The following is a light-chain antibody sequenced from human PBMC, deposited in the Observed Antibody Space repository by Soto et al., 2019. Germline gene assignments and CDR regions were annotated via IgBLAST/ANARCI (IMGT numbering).Light chain of an antibody. V-gene: IGLV2-8*01. CDR3: SSYAGSNLYV. Sequence: QSALTQPPSASGSPGQSVTISCTGTSSDVGDYNSVSWYQQYPGKAPKLIIYEVTKRPSGVPDRFSGSKSGNTASLTVSGLQAEDEADYYCSSYAGSNLYVFGSGTKLTVL. CDR2: EVT. J-gene: IGLJ1*01. CDR1: SSDVGDYNS.